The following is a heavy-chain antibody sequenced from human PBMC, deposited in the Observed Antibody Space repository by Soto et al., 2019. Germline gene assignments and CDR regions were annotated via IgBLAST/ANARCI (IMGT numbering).Heavy chain of an antibody. Sequence: PGGSLRLSCTASGLTFGDYAMSWFRQSPGKGLEWVGFIRRNAYGGTTEYAASVKGIFTISRDDSLSIDYLQMTSLKTDDTAGYYCTREDPDYYDSSGYYIGYFQQWGQGTLVTVSS. J-gene: IGHJ1*01. CDR1: GLTFGDYA. CDR3: TREDPDYYDSSGYYIGYFQQ. V-gene: IGHV3-49*03. D-gene: IGHD3-22*01. CDR2: IRRNAYGGTT.